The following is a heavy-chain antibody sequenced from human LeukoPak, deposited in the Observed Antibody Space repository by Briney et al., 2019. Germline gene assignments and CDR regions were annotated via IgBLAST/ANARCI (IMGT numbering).Heavy chain of an antibody. Sequence: PSETLSLTCTISGGSISSYYWSWIRQPAGKGLEWIGRIYTSGSTNYNPSLKSRVTISVDKSKNQFSLKLSSVTAADTAVYYCARSYSSGWYYFDYWGQGTLVTVSS. V-gene: IGHV4-4*07. J-gene: IGHJ4*02. D-gene: IGHD6-19*01. CDR3: ARSYSSGWYYFDY. CDR1: GGSISSYY. CDR2: IYTSGST.